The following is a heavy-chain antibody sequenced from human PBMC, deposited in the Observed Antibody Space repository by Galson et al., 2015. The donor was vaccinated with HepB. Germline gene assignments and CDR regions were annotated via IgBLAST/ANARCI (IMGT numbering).Heavy chain of an antibody. CDR1: GFTFSSYA. V-gene: IGHV3-30-3*01. CDR2: ISYDGSNK. D-gene: IGHD1-26*01. CDR3: ARDRSATIGFDY. J-gene: IGHJ4*02. Sequence: SLRLSCAASGFTFSSYAMHWVRQAPGKGLEWVAVISYDGSNKYYADSVKGRFTISRDNSKNTLYLQMNSLRAEDTAVYYCARDRSATIGFDYWGQGTLVTVSS.